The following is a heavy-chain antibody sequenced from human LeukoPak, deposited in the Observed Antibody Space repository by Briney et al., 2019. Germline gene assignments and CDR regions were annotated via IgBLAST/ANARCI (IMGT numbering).Heavy chain of an antibody. Sequence: GGSLRLSCAASGFTFSDYYMSWIRQAPGKGLEWVSYISSSGSTIYYADSVKGRFTISRDNAKNSLYLQMNSLRAEDTAVYYCARAPKERYCSSTSCIHYYYMDVWGKGTTVTVSS. CDR2: ISSSGSTI. D-gene: IGHD2-2*01. V-gene: IGHV3-11*04. J-gene: IGHJ6*03. CDR1: GFTFSDYY. CDR3: ARAPKERYCSSTSCIHYYYMDV.